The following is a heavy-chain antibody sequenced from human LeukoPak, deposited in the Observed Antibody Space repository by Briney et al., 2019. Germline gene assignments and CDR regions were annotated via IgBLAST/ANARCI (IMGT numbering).Heavy chain of an antibody. V-gene: IGHV1-2*02. Sequence: ASVKVFCKVSGYTFTGYYMHWVRQAPGQGREWMGWINPNSGDTNYAQKFQDRVTTTRDTSISTAYMELSRLRSDDTAVFYCARGRELGYYGSGIYYNDYWGQGTLVTVSS. D-gene: IGHD3-10*01. CDR2: INPNSGDT. CDR1: GYTFTGYY. CDR3: ARGRELGYYGSGIYYNDY. J-gene: IGHJ4*02.